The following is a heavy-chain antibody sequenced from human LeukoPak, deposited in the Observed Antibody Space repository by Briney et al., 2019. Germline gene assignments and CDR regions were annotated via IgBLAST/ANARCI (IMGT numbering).Heavy chain of an antibody. Sequence: GSLRLSCAASGFTFSSSTMTWVRQSPGKGLEWVSSISSSSTYIYYADSVKGRFIISRDNAKNSLYLQMNSLRAEDTAMFYCARDFLNAIDIWGQGTMVTVSS. D-gene: IGHD2/OR15-2a*01. CDR2: ISSSSTYI. CDR3: ARDFLNAIDI. CDR1: GFTFSSST. J-gene: IGHJ3*02. V-gene: IGHV3-21*01.